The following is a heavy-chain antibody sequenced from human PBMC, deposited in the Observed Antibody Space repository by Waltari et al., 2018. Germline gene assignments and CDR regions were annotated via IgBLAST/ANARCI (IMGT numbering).Heavy chain of an antibody. CDR2: IRDDGSNDGSDK. J-gene: IGHJ6*03. CDR3: ANKGSPFYNFYYMDV. Sequence: QVELVESGGGVVQPGGSLRLSCVASGLSVSSYGMHWVRQAPGKGLEWVAFIRDDGSNDGSDKYYADSVKGRFTISRDNSKNTLYLQMNSLRAEDTAVYYCANKGSPFYNFYYMDVWGKGTAVTISS. V-gene: IGHV3-30*02. CDR1: GLSVSSYG.